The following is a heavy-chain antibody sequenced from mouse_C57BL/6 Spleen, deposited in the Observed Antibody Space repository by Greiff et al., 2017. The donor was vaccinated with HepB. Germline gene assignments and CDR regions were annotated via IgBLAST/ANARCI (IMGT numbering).Heavy chain of an antibody. V-gene: IGHV1-18*01. J-gene: IGHJ1*03. CDR3: ASGSYYGNYGYFDV. Sequence: VQLQQSGPELVKPGASVKIPCKASGYTFTDYNMDWVKQSHGKSLEWIGDINPNNGGTIYNQKFKGKATLTVDKSSSTAYMELRSLTSEDTAVYYCASGSYYGNYGYFDVWGTGTTVTVSS. CDR2: INPNNGGT. D-gene: IGHD2-1*01. CDR1: GYTFTDYN.